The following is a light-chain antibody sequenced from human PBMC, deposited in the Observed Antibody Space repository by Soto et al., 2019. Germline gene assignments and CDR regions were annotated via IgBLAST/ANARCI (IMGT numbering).Light chain of an antibody. Sequence: QSVLTQPASVSGSPGQSITISCTGTSSDVGGYKYVSWYQQHPGEAPKLMIYDVSNRPSGVSNRFSGSKSGNTASLTISGLKFEDESDYYCSSYTSSSTRVFGTGTKVXVL. CDR2: DVS. V-gene: IGLV2-14*01. J-gene: IGLJ1*01. CDR1: SSDVGGYKY. CDR3: SSYTSSSTRV.